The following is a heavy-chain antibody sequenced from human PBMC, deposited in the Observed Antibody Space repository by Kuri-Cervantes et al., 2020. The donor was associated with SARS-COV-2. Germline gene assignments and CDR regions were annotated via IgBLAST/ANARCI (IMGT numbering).Heavy chain of an antibody. J-gene: IGHJ4*02. CDR1: GFTFSSYW. D-gene: IGHD3-3*01. CDR2: IKQDGSEK. CDR3: ARYDFWSGYYLDY. Sequence: GESLKISCAASGFTFSSYWMSWVRQAPGKGLEWVANIKQDGSEKYYVDSVKGRFTISRDNAKNSLYLQMNSLRAEDTAVYYCARYDFWSGYYLDYWGQGTLVTVSS. V-gene: IGHV3-7*01.